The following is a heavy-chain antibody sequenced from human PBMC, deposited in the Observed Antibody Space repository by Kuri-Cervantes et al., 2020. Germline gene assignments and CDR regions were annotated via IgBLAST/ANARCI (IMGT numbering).Heavy chain of an antibody. Sequence: GESLKISCKGSGYSFTNYWIGWVRQMPGKGLDWMGVIQPGDSDTRYSPSFQGQVTISADKSISTAYLQWSSLKASDTAMYYCARVSPGYCSGGSCRGAWFDPWGQGTLVTVSS. CDR3: ARVSPGYCSGGSCRGAWFDP. CDR2: IQPGDSDT. V-gene: IGHV5-51*01. CDR1: GYSFTNYW. D-gene: IGHD2-15*01. J-gene: IGHJ5*02.